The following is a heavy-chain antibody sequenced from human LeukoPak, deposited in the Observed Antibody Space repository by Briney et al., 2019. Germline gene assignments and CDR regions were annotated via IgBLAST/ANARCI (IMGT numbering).Heavy chain of an antibody. D-gene: IGHD5-18*01. CDR3: ARGSVRGYSYGVDY. V-gene: IGHV3-33*01. Sequence: GRSLRLSCAASGFTFSSYGMHWVRQAPGKGLEWVAVIWYDGSNKYYADSVKGRFTISRDNSKNTLYLQMNSLRAEDTAVYYCARGSVRGYSYGVDYWGQRTLVTLSS. J-gene: IGHJ4*02. CDR1: GFTFSSYG. CDR2: IWYDGSNK.